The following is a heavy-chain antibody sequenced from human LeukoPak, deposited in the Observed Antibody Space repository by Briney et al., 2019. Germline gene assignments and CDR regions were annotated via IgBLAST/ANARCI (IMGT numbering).Heavy chain of an antibody. CDR2: INADGSSA. Sequence: GGSLRLSCAASGFTLSNYWMHWVRQAPGKGLVWVSRINADGSSASYADSVKGRFTISRDNSKNTLYLQMNSLRAEDTAVYYCAKAPSIVGASDYWGQGTLVTVSS. V-gene: IGHV3-74*01. D-gene: IGHD1-26*01. J-gene: IGHJ4*02. CDR3: AKAPSIVGASDY. CDR1: GFTLSNYW.